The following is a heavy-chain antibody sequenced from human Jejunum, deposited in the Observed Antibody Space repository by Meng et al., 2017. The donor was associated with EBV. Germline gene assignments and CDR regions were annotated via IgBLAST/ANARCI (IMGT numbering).Heavy chain of an antibody. CDR1: GFTFNSHT. CDR3: AKLTRA. Sequence: EGELVEAGGGLVQPGGSLRLSCAASGFTFNSHTRSWVRQAPGKGLEWVSAITDSGGSTYYTDSVKGRFTISRGNSKNTLYLQMNSLRAEDTAVYYCAKLTRAWGQGTLVTVSS. V-gene: IGHV3-23*04. CDR2: ITDSGGST. J-gene: IGHJ5*02.